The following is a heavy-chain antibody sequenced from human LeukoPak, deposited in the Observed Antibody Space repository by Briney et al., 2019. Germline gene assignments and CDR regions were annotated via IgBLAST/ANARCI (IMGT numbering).Heavy chain of an antibody. V-gene: IGHV3-21*01. CDR2: ISSSSSYI. J-gene: IGHJ6*03. Sequence: PGGSLRLSCAASGFTFSSYSMNWVRQAPGKGLESVSSISSSSSYIYYADSVKGRFTISRDNAKNSLYLQMNSLRAEDTAVYYCARGDIVVVPAAIDYYYYYMDVWGKGTTVTVSS. CDR1: GFTFSSYS. CDR3: ARGDIVVVPAAIDYYYYYMDV. D-gene: IGHD2-2*02.